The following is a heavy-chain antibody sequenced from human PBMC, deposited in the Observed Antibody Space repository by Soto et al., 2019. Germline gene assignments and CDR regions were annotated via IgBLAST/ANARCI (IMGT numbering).Heavy chain of an antibody. CDR3: TREGSAPYFYWGMDA. CDR2: INTHSANT. CDR1: GYTFTSYG. V-gene: IGHV1-18*01. Sequence: ASVKVSCKASGYTFTSYGSSWVRQAPGQGLEWLGWINTHSANTNYAQNLQGRVIMSADTSTNTAYMELRSLRSDDTAMYYCTREGSAPYFYWGMDAWGHGSTVT. D-gene: IGHD3-9*01. J-gene: IGHJ6*02.